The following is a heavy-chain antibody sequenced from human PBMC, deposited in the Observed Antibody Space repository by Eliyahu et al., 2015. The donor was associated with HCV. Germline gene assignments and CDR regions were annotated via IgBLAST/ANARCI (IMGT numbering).Heavy chain of an antibody. V-gene: IGHV1-69*01. Sequence: IFGTANYAQKFQGRVTITADESTSTAYMELSSLRSEDTAVYYCARSERTTLSHYYYGMDVWGQGTTVTVSS. CDR2: IFGTA. J-gene: IGHJ6*02. D-gene: IGHD4-11*01. CDR3: ARSERTTLSHYYYGMDV.